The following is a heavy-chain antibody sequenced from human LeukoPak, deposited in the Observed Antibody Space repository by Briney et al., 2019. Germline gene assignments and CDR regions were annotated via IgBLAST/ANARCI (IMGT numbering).Heavy chain of an antibody. CDR1: GFTFTNYA. Sequence: PGGSLRLSCAASGFTFTNYAMTWVRQAPGKGLEWVSSIDGGGGGTQYADSVRGRFTISRDNSENTLYLQMNSLRAEDTAVYYCARAWIELWSHDYWGQGTLVTVSS. CDR2: IDGGGGGT. J-gene: IGHJ4*02. D-gene: IGHD5-18*01. V-gene: IGHV3-23*01. CDR3: ARAWIELWSHDY.